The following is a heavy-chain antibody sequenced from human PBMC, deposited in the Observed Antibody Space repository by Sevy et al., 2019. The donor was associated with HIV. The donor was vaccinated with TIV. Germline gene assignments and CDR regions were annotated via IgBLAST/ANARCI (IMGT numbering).Heavy chain of an antibody. CDR2: LSFGCGEI. J-gene: IGHJ4*02. V-gene: IGHV3-23*01. CDR1: GFTFSKYS. CDR3: AREGCTKPHDY. Sequence: GGSLRLSRAASGFTFSKYSMSWVRQPPGKGLEWVSTLSFGCGEINYADSVKGRFTISRDNSKSSVYLQMNNLRSEDTAVYYCAREGCTKPHDYWGQGTLVTVSS. D-gene: IGHD2-8*01.